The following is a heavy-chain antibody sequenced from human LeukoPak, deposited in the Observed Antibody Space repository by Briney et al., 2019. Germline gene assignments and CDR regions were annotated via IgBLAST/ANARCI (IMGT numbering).Heavy chain of an antibody. CDR1: GFTFSNFG. J-gene: IGHJ4*02. D-gene: IGHD4-11*01. CDR2: ISYDGSDK. V-gene: IGHV3-30*03. Sequence: GGSLRLSCAASGFTFSNFGMHWVRQAPGKGLEWVAVISYDGSDKFYADSVKGRFTISRDNAKNSLFLQMNSLRAEDTGLYYCARATTAKRGSEGYWGRGTLVTVSS. CDR3: ARATTAKRGSEGY.